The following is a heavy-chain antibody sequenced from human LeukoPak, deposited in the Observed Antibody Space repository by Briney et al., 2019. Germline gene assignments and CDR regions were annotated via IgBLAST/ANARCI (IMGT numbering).Heavy chain of an antibody. J-gene: IGHJ6*03. CDR1: GYTFTSYD. D-gene: IGHD4-11*01. CDR2: ISAYNGNT. CDR3: ARGRVTTYYYYMDV. Sequence: ASVKVSCKASGYTFTSYDISWVRQAPGQGLEWMGWISAYNGNTNYAQNLQGRVTMTTDTSTSTAYMELSGLRSEDTAVYYCARGRVTTYYYYMDVWGKGTTVTVSS. V-gene: IGHV1-18*01.